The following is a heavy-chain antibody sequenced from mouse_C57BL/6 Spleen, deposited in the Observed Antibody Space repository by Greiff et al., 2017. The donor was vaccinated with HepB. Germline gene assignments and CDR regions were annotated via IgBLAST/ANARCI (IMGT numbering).Heavy chain of an antibody. CDR1: GYTFTSYW. Sequence: QVQLQQPGAELVRPGSSVKLSCKASGYTFTSYWMHWVKQRPRQGLEWIGNIDPSDSETHYNQKFKDKATLTVDKSSGTAYMQLSSLPSEDSAVYYCAKIGAYTTFDDFDYWGQGTTLTVSS. J-gene: IGHJ2*01. D-gene: IGHD1-1*01. V-gene: IGHV1-52*01. CDR3: AKIGAYTTFDDFDY. CDR2: IDPSDSET.